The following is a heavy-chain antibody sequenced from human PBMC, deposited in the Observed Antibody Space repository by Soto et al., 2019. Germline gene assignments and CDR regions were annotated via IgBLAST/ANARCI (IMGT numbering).Heavy chain of an antibody. J-gene: IGHJ5*02. D-gene: IGHD1-26*01. CDR2: ISHSGTT. CDR3: ARTTSGHTGLEHCSGP. CDR1: GCNIRSRCV. V-gene: IGHV4-38-2*02. Sequence: WTVSGCNIRSRCVRRRIKKTRGRGVERIASISHSGTTFYNPSLRRRVTISMDTSNNHFSLKLNSLTATDTAVYFCARTTSGHTGLEHCSGPWGQGTLGSRSS.